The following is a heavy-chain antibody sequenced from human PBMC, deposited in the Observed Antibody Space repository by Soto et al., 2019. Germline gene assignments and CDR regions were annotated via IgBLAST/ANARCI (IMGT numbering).Heavy chain of an antibody. J-gene: IGHJ5*02. V-gene: IGHV1-69*08. Sequence: QVQLVQSGAEVKKPGSSVKVSCKASGGTFSSYTISWVRQAPGQGLEWMGRIIPILGIANYAQKFQGRVTITADKSTSTAYMELSSLRSEDTAVYYCARDYRRGWNWFDPWGQGTLVTVSS. CDR2: IIPILGIA. D-gene: IGHD6-19*01. CDR1: GGTFSSYT. CDR3: ARDYRRGWNWFDP.